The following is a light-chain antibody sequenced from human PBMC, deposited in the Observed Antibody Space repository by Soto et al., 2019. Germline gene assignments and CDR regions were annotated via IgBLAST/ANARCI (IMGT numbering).Light chain of an antibody. J-gene: IGKJ1*01. Sequence: DIQMTQSPSTLSASVGDRVTITCRASQSISSWLAWYQQKPGKAPKLLIYKASSLESGVPSRFSGSGSGTEFTLNISSLQPDDFATYSCQQYNNYLWTFGQGTKVEIK. V-gene: IGKV1-5*03. CDR1: QSISSW. CDR2: KAS. CDR3: QQYNNYLWT.